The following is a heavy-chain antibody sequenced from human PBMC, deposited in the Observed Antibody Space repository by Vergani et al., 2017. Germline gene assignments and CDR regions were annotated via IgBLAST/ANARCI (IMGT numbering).Heavy chain of an antibody. V-gene: IGHV3-53*01. Sequence: EVQLVESGGGLIQPGGSLRLSCAASGFTVSSNYMSWVRQAPGKGLEWVSVIYSGGSTYYADSVKGRFTISRDNSKNTLYLQINSLRAEDTAVYYCARDRKWELHSWYFDLWGRGTLVTVSS. CDR1: GFTVSSNY. J-gene: IGHJ2*01. CDR3: ARDRKWELHSWYFDL. D-gene: IGHD1-26*01. CDR2: IYSGGST.